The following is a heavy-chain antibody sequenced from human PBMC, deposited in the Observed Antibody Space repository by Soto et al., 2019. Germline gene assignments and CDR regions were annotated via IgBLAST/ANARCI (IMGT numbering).Heavy chain of an antibody. CDR2: ISSSSSDI. V-gene: IGHV3-21*01. Sequence: ESGGGLVKPGGSLRLSCAASGFTFSSYSMNWVRQAPGKGLEWVSSISSSSSDIYYADSVRGRFTISRDNAKNSLYLQMNSLRAEDTAVYYCARDPSSGWYNAFDIWGQGTMVTVSS. D-gene: IGHD6-19*01. J-gene: IGHJ3*02. CDR3: ARDPSSGWYNAFDI. CDR1: GFTFSSYS.